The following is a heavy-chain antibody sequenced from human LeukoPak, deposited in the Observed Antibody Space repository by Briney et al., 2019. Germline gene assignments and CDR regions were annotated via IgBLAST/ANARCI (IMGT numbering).Heavy chain of an antibody. CDR3: TRRVSTTRWFDP. V-gene: IGHV3-74*01. CDR2: IKSDGSTT. D-gene: IGHD2-15*01. CDR1: GFTFSSYW. Sequence: QPGGSLRLSCAASGFTFSSYWMHWVRQAPGKGLVLVPRIKSDGSTTNYADSVKGRFTISRDNAENTLYLQMNSLRVEDTAVYYCTRRVSTTRWFDPWGQGTLVTVSS. J-gene: IGHJ5*02.